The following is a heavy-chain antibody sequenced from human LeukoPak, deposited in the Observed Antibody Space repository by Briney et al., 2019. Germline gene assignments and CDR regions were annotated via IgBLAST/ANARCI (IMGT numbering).Heavy chain of an antibody. CDR3: TRVGYIDKGIDY. CDR2: IKQDGSKK. D-gene: IGHD5-24*01. Sequence: GGSLRLSCVASGFPFSSYWMTWVRQAPGKGLEWVANIKQDGSKKSYVDSVKGRFTISRDNAKNSLYLQMNSLRAEDTAIYYCTRVGYIDKGIDYWGQGTLVTVSS. J-gene: IGHJ4*02. V-gene: IGHV3-7*04. CDR1: GFPFSSYW.